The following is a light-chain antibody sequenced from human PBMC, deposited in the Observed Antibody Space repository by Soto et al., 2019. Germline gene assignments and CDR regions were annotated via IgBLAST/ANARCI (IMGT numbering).Light chain of an antibody. CDR1: ISDIGGYKH. CDR3: RSYTTSSTQV. CDR2: EVS. V-gene: IGLV2-14*01. J-gene: IGLJ1*01. Sequence: QAPLTLPASVSGPPGQSITIACTGTISDIGGYKHVSWYQQHPGKAPKLMIYEVSNRPSGVSNRFSGSKSGNTASLTISGLQAEDEADYYCRSYTTSSTQVFGTGTKVTVL.